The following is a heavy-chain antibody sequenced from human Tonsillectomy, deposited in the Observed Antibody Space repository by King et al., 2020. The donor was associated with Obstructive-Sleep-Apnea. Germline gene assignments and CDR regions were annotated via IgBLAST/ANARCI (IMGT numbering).Heavy chain of an antibody. CDR1: GVSIRSGDHS. CDR3: ARRAEQYCSNGICNPIPHYSMDV. D-gene: IGHD2-8*01. V-gene: IGHV4-30-2*01. CDR2: MYQSGSI. Sequence: LQLQESGSGLVKASQTLSLTCAVSGVSIRSGDHSWSWFRQPPGKGLEWIGDMYQSGSINYNPSLKSRVSFSIDWSKNRFFLRLNSLTAADPATYYCARRAEQYCSNGICNPIPHYSMDVWCQGTTVTVSS. J-gene: IGHJ6*02.